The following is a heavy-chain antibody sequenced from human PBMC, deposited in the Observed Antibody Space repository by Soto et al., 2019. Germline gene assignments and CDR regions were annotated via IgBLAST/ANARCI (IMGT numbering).Heavy chain of an antibody. Sequence: QVQLQESGPGLLKPSETLSLTCSVSGGSVSDKTYYWSWIRQPPGKGLEWIGYVYYSGTTNYNPSIKSRVSISVDTSQNQFSLRLNSVTAADTALYYCARTTAVPDTLRSRYYFDYWGQGTLVTVSS. CDR2: VYYSGTT. D-gene: IGHD6-19*01. J-gene: IGHJ4*02. CDR1: GGSVSDKTYY. CDR3: ARTTAVPDTLRSRYYFDY. V-gene: IGHV4-61*01.